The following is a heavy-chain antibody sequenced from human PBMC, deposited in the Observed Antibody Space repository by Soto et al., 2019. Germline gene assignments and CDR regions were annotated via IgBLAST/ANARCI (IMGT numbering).Heavy chain of an antibody. J-gene: IGHJ4*01. CDR3: SRDVVVGAKAVTY. CDR2: IKEDGSEK. CDR1: GFTFSNYL. D-gene: IGHD2-15*01. V-gene: IGHV3-7*01. Sequence: PGGSLRLSCAASGFTFSNYLMTWVRQAPGKGLEWVANIKEDGSEKHYVDSVKGRFNISRDNAKSSLYLQMNSLRAEDTAVYFCSRDVVVGAKAVTYWGHGAVVTVSS.